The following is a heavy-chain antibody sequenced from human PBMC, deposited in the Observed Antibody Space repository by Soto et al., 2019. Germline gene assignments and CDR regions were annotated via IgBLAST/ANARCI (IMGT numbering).Heavy chain of an antibody. V-gene: IGHV3-21*01. Sequence: GGSLRLSCAASGFTFSSYSMNWVRQAPGKGLEWVSSISSSSSYIYYADSVKGRFTISRDNAKNSLYLQMNSLRAEDTAVYYCARELMTPSHYYYYYGMDVWRQRTKVTVSS. CDR3: ARELMTPSHYYYYYGMDV. CDR2: ISSSSSYI. CDR1: GFTFSSYS. J-gene: IGHJ6*02.